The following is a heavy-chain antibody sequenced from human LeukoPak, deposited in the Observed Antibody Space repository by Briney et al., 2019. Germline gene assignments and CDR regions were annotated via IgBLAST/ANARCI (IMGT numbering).Heavy chain of an antibody. J-gene: IGHJ4*02. D-gene: IGHD3-3*01. V-gene: IGHV1-8*01. Sequence: ASVKVSCKTSGYTFTNYDINWVRQATGQGLEWMGWMNPNSGSTDYAQKFQGRVTMTRDTSISTAYMELSSLRAEDTAVYYCARVGENSITIFGVVISPPDYWGQGTLVTVSS. CDR1: GYTFTNYD. CDR3: ARVGENSITIFGVVISPPDY. CDR2: MNPNSGST.